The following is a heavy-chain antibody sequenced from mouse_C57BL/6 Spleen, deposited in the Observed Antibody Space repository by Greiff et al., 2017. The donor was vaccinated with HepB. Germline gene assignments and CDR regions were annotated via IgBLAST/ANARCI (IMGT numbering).Heavy chain of an antibody. CDR3: ARGKVGYSFAY. CDR2: INPNNGGT. V-gene: IGHV1-26*01. CDR1: GYTFTDYY. D-gene: IGHD2-3*01. J-gene: IGHJ3*01. Sequence: EVQLQQSGPELVKPGASVKISCKASGYTFTDYYMNWVKQSHGKSLEWIGDINPNNGGTSYNQKFKGKATLTVDKSSNTAYMELRSLTSEDSAVYCCARGKVGYSFAYWGQGTLVTVSA.